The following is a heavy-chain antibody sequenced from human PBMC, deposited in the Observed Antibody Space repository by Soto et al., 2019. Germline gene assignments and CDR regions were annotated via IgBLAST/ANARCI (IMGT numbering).Heavy chain of an antibody. V-gene: IGHV4-30-4*01. J-gene: IGHJ5*02. CDR2: VYYTGST. CDR1: GASIRSTDYC. CDR3: VRTAREGAVAPHWFDR. D-gene: IGHD2-21*02. Sequence: SETLSLTCTVSGASIRSTDYCWSWIRQAPGKGLEWIGYVYYTGSTYYNPSLMSRLTISVDTSKNQFSLKLTSVTAAETAVYYCVRTAREGAVAPHWFDRWGQGTQVTVSS.